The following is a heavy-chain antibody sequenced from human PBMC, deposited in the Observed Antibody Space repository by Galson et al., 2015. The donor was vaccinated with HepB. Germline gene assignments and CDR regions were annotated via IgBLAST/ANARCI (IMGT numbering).Heavy chain of an antibody. CDR1: GFTFNSYV. V-gene: IGHV3-33*01. CDR3: ARDAVHTGIDY. Sequence: SLRLSCAASGFTFNSYVMHWVRQAPGKGLEWVAVIWYDGSNIHYADSAKGRFTISRDNSKNTLYLQMNSLSVEDTAVYYCARDAVHTGIDYWGQGALVTVSS. CDR2: IWYDGSNI. J-gene: IGHJ4*02. D-gene: IGHD5-18*01.